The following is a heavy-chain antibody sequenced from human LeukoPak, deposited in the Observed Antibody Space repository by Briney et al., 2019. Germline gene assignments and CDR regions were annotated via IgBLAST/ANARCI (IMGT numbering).Heavy chain of an antibody. CDR1: GGSFSGYY. D-gene: IGHD6-13*01. Sequence: PSETLSLTSAVYGGSFSGYYWSWIRHPPGQGLEWIVEINHIESTNYNPSLNSRVTIAVDTSKNQFSLTLSYVTAADTAVYYCARGEPWEYSSSWTRYFDLWGRGTLVTVSS. J-gene: IGHJ2*01. CDR3: ARGEPWEYSSSWTRYFDL. V-gene: IGHV4-34*01. CDR2: INHIEST.